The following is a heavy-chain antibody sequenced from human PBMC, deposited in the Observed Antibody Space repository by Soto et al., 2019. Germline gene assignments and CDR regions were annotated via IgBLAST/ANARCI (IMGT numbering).Heavy chain of an antibody. CDR2: ISWDGGST. V-gene: IGHV3-43*01. Sequence: GGSLRLSCAASGFTFDDYTMHWVRQAPGKGLEWVSLISWDGGSTYYADSVKGRFTISRDNSKNSLYLQMNSLRTEDTALYYCAKGKRGYCSSTSCRGYYYYGMDVWGQGTTVTVSS. CDR1: GFTFDDYT. J-gene: IGHJ6*02. CDR3: AKGKRGYCSSTSCRGYYYYGMDV. D-gene: IGHD2-2*01.